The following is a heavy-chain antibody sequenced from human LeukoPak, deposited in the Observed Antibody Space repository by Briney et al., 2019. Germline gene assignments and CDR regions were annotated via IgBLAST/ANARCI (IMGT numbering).Heavy chain of an antibody. CDR1: GFTFSSYW. D-gene: IGHD3-10*01. V-gene: IGHV3-7*02. CDR2: IKQDGSER. J-gene: IGHJ4*02. CDR3: CAGSGSYIY. Sequence: GGSLRLSCAASGFTFSSYWMNWVRQAPGKGLEWVANIKQDGSERYSVDSLKGRFTISRDNAKNSLYLQMNSLRADDAAVYYCCAGSGSYIYWGQGTLVSVPS.